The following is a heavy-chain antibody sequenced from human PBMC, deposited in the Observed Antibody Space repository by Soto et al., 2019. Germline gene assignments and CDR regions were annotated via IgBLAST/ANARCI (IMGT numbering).Heavy chain of an antibody. V-gene: IGHV4-31*03. Sequence: QVQLQESGPGLVKPSQTLSLTCTVSGASISSDNYYWGWVRQPPGKGLEWVGYIYYSGSIYYSPSLKSRSAISMDTSKNQLSIRVTSVTAADTAVYYCARLFWSGYAFDYWGQGTLVTVSS. CDR1: GASISSDNYY. D-gene: IGHD3-3*01. CDR3: ARLFWSGYAFDY. CDR2: IYYSGSI. J-gene: IGHJ4*02.